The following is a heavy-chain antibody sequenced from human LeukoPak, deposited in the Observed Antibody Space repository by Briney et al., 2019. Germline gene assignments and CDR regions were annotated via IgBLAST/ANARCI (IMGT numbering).Heavy chain of an antibody. J-gene: IGHJ6*02. V-gene: IGHV1-69*04. Sequence: SVKVSCKASGGTFSSYAISWVRQAPGQGLEWMGRIIPILGIANYAQKFQGRVTITADKSTSTAYMELSSLRSEDTAVYYCARKETADYYYGMDVWGQGTTVTVYS. CDR1: GGTFSSYA. CDR2: IIPILGIA. CDR3: ARKETADYYYGMDV. D-gene: IGHD2-21*02.